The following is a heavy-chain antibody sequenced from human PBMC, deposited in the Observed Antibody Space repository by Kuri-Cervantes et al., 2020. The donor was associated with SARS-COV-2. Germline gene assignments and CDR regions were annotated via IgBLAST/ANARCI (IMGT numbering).Heavy chain of an antibody. D-gene: IGHD2-21*01. V-gene: IGHV3-21*01. Sequence: GGSLRLSCAASGFTFGDYAMSWVRQAPGKGLEWVSSISSSSSYIYYADSVKGRFTISRDSAKNSVYLQMNSLRGEDTAVYYCARVAGEGPIYYYYMDVWGKGTTVTVSS. J-gene: IGHJ6*03. CDR1: GFTFGDYA. CDR3: ARVAGEGPIYYYYMDV. CDR2: ISSSSSYI.